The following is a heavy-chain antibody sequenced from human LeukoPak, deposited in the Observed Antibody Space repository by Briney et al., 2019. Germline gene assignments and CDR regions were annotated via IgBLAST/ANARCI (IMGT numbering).Heavy chain of an antibody. V-gene: IGHV3-23*01. D-gene: IGHD2-15*01. J-gene: IGHJ4*02. Sequence: GSLRLSCAASGFTFSSSAMSWVRQVPGKGLEWVSGISASGGSTYYAASVRGRFTISRDNSKNTLYVQMNSLREEDTAVYYCAREAPEDCSGGSCYSYFDYWGQGTLVTVSS. CDR2: ISASGGST. CDR3: AREAPEDCSGGSCYSYFDY. CDR1: GFTFSSSA.